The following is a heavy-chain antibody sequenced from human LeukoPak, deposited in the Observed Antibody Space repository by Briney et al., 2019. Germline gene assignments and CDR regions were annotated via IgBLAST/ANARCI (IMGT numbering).Heavy chain of an antibody. V-gene: IGHV3-30*03. CDR3: ARDFAYLYGMDV. CDR1: GFTFSSYG. J-gene: IGHJ6*02. CDR2: ISYDGSNK. Sequence: GGSLRPSCAASGFTFSSYGMHWVRQAPGKGLEWVAVISYDGSNKYYADSVKGRFTISRDNSKNTLYLQMNSLRAEDTAVYYCARDFAYLYGMDVWGQGTTVTVSS.